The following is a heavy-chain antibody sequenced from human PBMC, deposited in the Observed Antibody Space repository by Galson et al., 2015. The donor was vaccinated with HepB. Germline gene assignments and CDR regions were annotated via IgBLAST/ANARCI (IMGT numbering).Heavy chain of an antibody. CDR3: ARSLWGSGSYALPWFDP. CDR2: IWYDGSNK. Sequence: SLRLSCAASGFTFSSYGMHWVRPAPGKGLEWVAVIWYDGSNKYYADSVKGRFTISRDNSKNTLYLQMNSLRAEDTAVYYCARSLWGSGSYALPWFDPWGQGTLVTVSS. D-gene: IGHD3-10*01. CDR1: GFTFSSYG. J-gene: IGHJ5*02. V-gene: IGHV3-33*08.